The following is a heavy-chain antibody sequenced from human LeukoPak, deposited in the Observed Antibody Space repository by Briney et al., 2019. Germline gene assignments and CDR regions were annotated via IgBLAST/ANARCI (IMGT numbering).Heavy chain of an antibody. CDR2: TRNKANRYTT. J-gene: IGHJ4*02. D-gene: IGHD1-26*01. CDR3: ARGEDFAGATNFDY. V-gene: IGHV3-72*01. CDR1: GFTFSSYA. Sequence: GGSLRLSCAASGFTFSSYAMSWVRQAPGKGLEWVGPTRNKANRYTTEYAASVKGRFTISRDDSKNSLYLQMNSLKTEDTAVYYCARGEDFAGATNFDYWGQGTQVTVSS.